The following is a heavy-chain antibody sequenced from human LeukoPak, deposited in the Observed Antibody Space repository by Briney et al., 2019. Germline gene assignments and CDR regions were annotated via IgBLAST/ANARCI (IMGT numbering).Heavy chain of an antibody. Sequence: GGSLRLSCAASGFTFDDYAMPWVRQAPGKGLEWVSGISWNSGSIGYADSVKGRFTISRDNAKNSLYLQMNSLRAEDTAVYYCARGSPYYGMDVWGQGTTVTVSS. CDR1: GFTFDDYA. J-gene: IGHJ6*02. CDR3: ARGSPYYGMDV. CDR2: ISWNSGSI. V-gene: IGHV3-9*01.